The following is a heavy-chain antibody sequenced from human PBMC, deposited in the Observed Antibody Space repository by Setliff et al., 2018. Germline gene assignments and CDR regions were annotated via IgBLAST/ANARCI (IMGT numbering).Heavy chain of an antibody. CDR1: GYPFTDYY. Sequence: ASVKVSCKTSGYPFTDYYIHWVRQAPGQGLEWMGRINPNSGATNYAQKFQGRVTMTRNTSTSTAYMELSRLTSEDTAVYFCARGWAALGIIGYWGQGTLVTVS. D-gene: IGHD7-27*01. J-gene: IGHJ4*02. V-gene: IGHV1-2*06. CDR3: ARGWAALGIIGY. CDR2: INPNSGAT.